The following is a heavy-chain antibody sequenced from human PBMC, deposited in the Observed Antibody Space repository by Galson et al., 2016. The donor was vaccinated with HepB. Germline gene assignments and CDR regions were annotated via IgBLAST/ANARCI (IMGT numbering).Heavy chain of an antibody. J-gene: IGHJ5*02. Sequence: SLRLSCAASGFSFSTYAMHWVRQAPGKGLEWVALISYDGSYSSYADSVKGRFTISRDNSKNTVYLQMNSLRPEDTAVYYCARDQGWEGGWFDPWGQGTLVTVSS. CDR2: ISYDGSYS. V-gene: IGHV3-30*03. CDR1: GFSFSTYA. D-gene: IGHD1-26*01. CDR3: ARDQGWEGGWFDP.